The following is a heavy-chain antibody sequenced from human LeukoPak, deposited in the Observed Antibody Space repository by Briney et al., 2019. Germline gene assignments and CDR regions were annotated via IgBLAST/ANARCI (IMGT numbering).Heavy chain of an antibody. CDR2: ISYDGSNK. V-gene: IGHV3-30-3*01. Sequence: GGSLRLSCAASGFTFGSYAMHWVRQAPGKGLEWVAVISYDGSNKHYADSVKGRFTISRDNSKNTLYLQMNSLRAEDTAVYYCARELDSGSYHQYFQHWGRGTLVAVSS. CDR3: ARELDSGSYHQYFQH. J-gene: IGHJ1*01. D-gene: IGHD1-26*01. CDR1: GFTFGSYA.